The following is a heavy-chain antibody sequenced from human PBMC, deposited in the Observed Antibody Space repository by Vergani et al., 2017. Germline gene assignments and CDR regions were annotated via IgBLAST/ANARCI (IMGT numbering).Heavy chain of an antibody. J-gene: IGHJ6*03. CDR1: GFTFSSYG. V-gene: IGHV3-30*02. Sequence: QVQLVESGGGVVQPGGSLRLSCAASGFTFSSYGMHWVRQAPGKGLEWVAFIRYDGSNKYYADSVKGRFTISRDNSKNTLYLQMNNLRAADTAVYYCARSGYCAHGVCYMTYYYYMDVWGKGTAVTVS. CDR2: IRYDGSNK. D-gene: IGHD2-8*01. CDR3: ARSGYCAHGVCYMTYYYYMDV.